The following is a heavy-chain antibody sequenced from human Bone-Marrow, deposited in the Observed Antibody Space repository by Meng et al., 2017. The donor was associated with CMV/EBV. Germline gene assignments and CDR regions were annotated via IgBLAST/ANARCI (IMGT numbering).Heavy chain of an antibody. CDR2: ISYDGSNK. CDR1: GFTFSSYA. CDR3: ARDVAAAPGGYYYYGMDV. J-gene: IGHJ6*02. Sequence: GECLKISCAASGFTFSSYAMHWVRQAPGKGLEWVAVISYDGSNKYYADSVKGRFTISRDNSKNTLYLQMNSLRAEDTAVYYCARDVAAAPGGYYYYGMDVWGQGTTVTVSS. D-gene: IGHD6-13*01. V-gene: IGHV3-30*04.